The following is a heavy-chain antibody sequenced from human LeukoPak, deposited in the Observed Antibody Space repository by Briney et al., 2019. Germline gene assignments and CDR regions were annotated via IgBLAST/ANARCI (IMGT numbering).Heavy chain of an antibody. J-gene: IGHJ4*02. V-gene: IGHV3-23*01. CDR1: GFTFSSYA. CDR2: ISGSGGST. CDR3: TRPYYYDSSGYYNDY. Sequence: GGSLRLSCAASGFTFSSYAMSWVRQAPGKGLEWVSAISGSGGSTYYADSVKGRFTISRDNSKNTLYLQINSLRAEDTAVYYCTRPYYYDSSGYYNDYWGQGTLVTVSS. D-gene: IGHD3-22*01.